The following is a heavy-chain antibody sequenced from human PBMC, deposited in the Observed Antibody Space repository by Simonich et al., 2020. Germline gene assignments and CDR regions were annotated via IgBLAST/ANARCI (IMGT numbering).Heavy chain of an antibody. Sequence: QITLKESGPTLVKPTQTLTLTCTFSGFSLSTSGVGVGWIRQPPGKALEWLALIYWDDDKRYSPSLKSRLTITKDTSKNQVVLTMTNIDPVDTATYYCAHRRHSSGYYYYFDYWGQGTLVTVSS. D-gene: IGHD3-22*01. CDR2: IYWDDDK. J-gene: IGHJ4*02. CDR3: AHRRHSSGYYYYFDY. CDR1: GFSLSTSGVG. V-gene: IGHV2-5*02.